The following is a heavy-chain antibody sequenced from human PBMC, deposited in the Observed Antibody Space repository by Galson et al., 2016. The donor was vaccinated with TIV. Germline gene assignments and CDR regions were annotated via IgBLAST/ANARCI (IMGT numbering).Heavy chain of an antibody. J-gene: IGHJ3*02. V-gene: IGHV7-4-1*02. CDR2: VNTNTGDP. CDR1: GYSFNTSA. CDR3: ARHGVTPGSFDI. D-gene: IGHD3-16*01. Sequence: SVKVSCKASGYSFNTSALNWVRQAPGQGLVYMGWVNTNTGDPTYAQAFTGRFVFSLDTSVSTAYLQISSLKASDTAMYYCARHGVTPGSFDIWGQGTMVTVSS.